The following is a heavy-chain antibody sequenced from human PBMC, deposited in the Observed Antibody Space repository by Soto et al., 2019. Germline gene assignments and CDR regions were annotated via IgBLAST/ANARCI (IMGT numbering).Heavy chain of an antibody. D-gene: IGHD3-10*01. V-gene: IGHV1-8*01. CDR2: MNPNSGNT. Sequence: QVQLVQSGAEVKKPGASVKVSCKASGYTFTRYDINWVRQATGQGLEWMGWMNPNSGNTGYAQKFQGRVTMTRNTSISTAYMELSSLRSEDTAVYYCARESDYYGSGSYDNPFDPWGQGTLVTVSS. CDR3: ARESDYYGSGSYDNPFDP. CDR1: GYTFTRYD. J-gene: IGHJ5*02.